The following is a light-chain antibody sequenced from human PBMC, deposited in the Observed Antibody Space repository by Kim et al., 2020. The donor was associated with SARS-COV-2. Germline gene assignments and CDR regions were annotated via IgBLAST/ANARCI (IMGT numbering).Light chain of an antibody. V-gene: IGLV2-14*03. Sequence: GQSITISCFGTSNDVGAYTYVSWYQQHPGKAPKLMIYDVNNRPSGVSNRFSGSKSGNTASLTISGLQAEDEANYYCSSYTTRTTVVFGGGTKLTVL. CDR3: SSYTTRTTVV. CDR1: SNDVGAYTY. CDR2: DVN. J-gene: IGLJ2*01.